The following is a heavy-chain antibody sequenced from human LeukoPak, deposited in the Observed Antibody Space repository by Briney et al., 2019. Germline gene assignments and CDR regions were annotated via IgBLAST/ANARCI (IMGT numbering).Heavy chain of an antibody. D-gene: IGHD2-21*01. V-gene: IGHV3-7*04. CDR3: VRGDWYFES. CDR1: GFNFSDSR. J-gene: IGHJ4*02. Sequence: GGSLRLSCVTSGFNFSDSRMTWVRQAPGKGLQWVANVNRDGSEKHFLDSVEGRFTISRDNAKKSLYLQMSSLRPQDTAVYFCVRGDWYFESWGQGTLVTVSS. CDR2: VNRDGSEK.